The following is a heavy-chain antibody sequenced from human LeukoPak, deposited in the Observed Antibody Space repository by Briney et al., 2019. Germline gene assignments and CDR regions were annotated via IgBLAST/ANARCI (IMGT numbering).Heavy chain of an antibody. CDR3: AKEDRYGAKNY. J-gene: IGHJ4*02. CDR2: ISGSGART. CDR1: GFTVSSNY. Sequence: PGGSLRLSCAASGFTVSSNYMSWVRQAPGKGLEWVSAISGSGARTYYADSVKGRFTISRDDSKNTLYLQMNSLRAEDTAVYYCAKEDRYGAKNYWGQGTLVTVSS. D-gene: IGHD4-17*01. V-gene: IGHV3-23*01.